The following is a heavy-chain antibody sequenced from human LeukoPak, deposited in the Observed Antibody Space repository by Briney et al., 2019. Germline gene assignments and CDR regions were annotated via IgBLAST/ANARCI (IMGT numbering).Heavy chain of an antibody. V-gene: IGHV3-48*04. CDR1: GFTFSRFT. CDR3: PRGSEWDLLGSCDR. Sequence: GGSLRLSCAASGFTFSRFTMNWVRQAPGKGLEWVSYISGSGSTKYYADSVKGRITISRDNAKNLLYLQMNSLRVEDTAVYYCPRGSEWDLLGSCDRWGQGTLVTVSS. D-gene: IGHD1-26*01. J-gene: IGHJ5*02. CDR2: ISGSGSTK.